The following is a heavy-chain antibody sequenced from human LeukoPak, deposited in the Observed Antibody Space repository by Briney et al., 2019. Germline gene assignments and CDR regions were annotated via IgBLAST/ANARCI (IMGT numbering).Heavy chain of an antibody. CDR2: IYTTGGT. V-gene: IGHV4-4*07. J-gene: IGHJ4*02. CDR3: AREWDY. CDR1: GGSISTYY. Sequence: SETLSLTCSVSGGSISTYYWSWIRQPAGKGLEWIGRIYTTGGTNYNPSLKSRVTMSVDTSKNQFSLKLTSVTAADTAVYYCAREWDYWGQGTLVTVSS.